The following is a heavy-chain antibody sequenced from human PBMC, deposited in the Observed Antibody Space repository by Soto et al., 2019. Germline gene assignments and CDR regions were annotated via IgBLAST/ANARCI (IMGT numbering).Heavy chain of an antibody. V-gene: IGHV3-11*01. CDR1: GFTFNDYY. CDR2: INTLSTAI. CDR3: ARRLQWQLRPLDS. D-gene: IGHD6-19*01. J-gene: IGHJ4*02. Sequence: GGSLRLSCEGSGFTFNDYYMTWIRQAPGKGLEWVAYINTLSTAIYYADSVKGRFTISRDNAKNSLYLQMNGLRAEDTATYYCARRLQWQLRPLDSWGRGTLVTVSS.